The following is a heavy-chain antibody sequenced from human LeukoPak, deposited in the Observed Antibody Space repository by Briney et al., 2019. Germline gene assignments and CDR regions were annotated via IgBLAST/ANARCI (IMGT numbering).Heavy chain of an antibody. D-gene: IGHD3-3*01. CDR1: GFTFSSFA. CDR3: AKDQNNFWSDSSYSFDY. Sequence: GGSLRLSCAASGFTFSSFAINWVRQAPGKGLEWVSGISSSAASTYYADSVKGRFTISRDNSKNTLYLQMNNLRAEDTAVYYCAKDQNNFWSDSSYSFDYWGQGTLVTVSS. J-gene: IGHJ4*02. CDR2: ISSSAAST. V-gene: IGHV3-23*01.